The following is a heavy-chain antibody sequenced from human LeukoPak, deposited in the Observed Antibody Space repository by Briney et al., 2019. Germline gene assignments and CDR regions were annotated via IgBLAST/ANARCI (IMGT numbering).Heavy chain of an antibody. D-gene: IGHD2-21*02. CDR3: ARGSEGTYCGGDCYAFDI. Sequence: ATVTVSYKPSGYTFTSYDINWVRQATGQGLEWRGWVNPNSGNTGYAQKFQGRVSMTRNTSISAAYMELSSLRSEDTAVYYSARGSEGTYCGGDCYAFDIWGQGTMVTVSS. CDR2: VNPNSGNT. CDR1: GYTFTSYD. V-gene: IGHV1-8*01. J-gene: IGHJ3*02.